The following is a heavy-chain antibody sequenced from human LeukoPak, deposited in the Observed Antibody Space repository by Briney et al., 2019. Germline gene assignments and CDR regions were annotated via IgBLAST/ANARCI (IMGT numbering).Heavy chain of an antibody. Sequence: SETLSLTCTVSGASITTTLYYWVWARQAPGKGLEWIGSFYYGGITYYHPSLKSRITVSVDTSRSQFSLKLITVTAADTAVYYCARAGRDGYSPASDSFDIWGQGKTVTVSS. J-gene: IGHJ3*02. CDR3: ARAGRDGYSPASDSFDI. V-gene: IGHV4-39*07. CDR2: FYYGGIT. D-gene: IGHD5-24*01. CDR1: GASITTTLYY.